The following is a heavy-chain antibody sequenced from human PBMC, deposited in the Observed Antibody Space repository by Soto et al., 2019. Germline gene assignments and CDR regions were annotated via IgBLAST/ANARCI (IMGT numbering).Heavy chain of an antibody. J-gene: IGHJ6*02. V-gene: IGHV4-61*01. CDR2: IYYSGST. CDR1: GGSVSSGSYY. CDR3: ARDTGSGSPLAFADYYYYYGMDV. Sequence: SETLSLTSTVSGGSVSSGSYYWSWIRQPPGKGLEWIGYIYYSGSTNYNPSLKSRVTISVDTSKNQFSLKLSSVTAADTAVYYCARDTGSGSPLAFADYYYYYGMDVWGQGTTVTVSS. D-gene: IGHD3-3*01.